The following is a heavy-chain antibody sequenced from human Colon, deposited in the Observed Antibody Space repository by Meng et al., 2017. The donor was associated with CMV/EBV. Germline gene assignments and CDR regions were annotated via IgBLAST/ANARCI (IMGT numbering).Heavy chain of an antibody. CDR2: INHSGST. Sequence: QMQLQQWGAGLLKPSETLPLPCAVYGGSFSGDYWTWIRQPPGKGLEWIGEINHSGSTNYNPSLKSRVTISLDTSKNHFSLNLRSVTAADTAVYYCARVHGDYGPFDYWGQGTLVTVSS. CDR3: ARVHGDYGPFDY. V-gene: IGHV4-34*01. CDR1: GGSFSGDY. D-gene: IGHD4-17*01. J-gene: IGHJ4*02.